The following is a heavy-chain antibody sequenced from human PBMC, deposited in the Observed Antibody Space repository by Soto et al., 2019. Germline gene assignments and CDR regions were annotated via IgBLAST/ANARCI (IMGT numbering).Heavy chain of an antibody. Sequence: QLQLQESGPGLVKPSETLSLTCTVSGGSISSSSYYWGWIRQPPGKGLEWIGSIYYSGSTYYNPSLKSRVTISVDTSKNQFSLKLSSVTAADTAVCYCARHPYGSGSLYFDYWGQGTLVTVSS. J-gene: IGHJ4*02. V-gene: IGHV4-39*01. CDR1: GGSISSSSYY. CDR2: IYYSGST. D-gene: IGHD3-10*01. CDR3: ARHPYGSGSLYFDY.